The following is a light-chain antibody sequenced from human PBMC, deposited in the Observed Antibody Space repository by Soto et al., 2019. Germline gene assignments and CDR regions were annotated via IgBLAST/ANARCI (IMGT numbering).Light chain of an antibody. CDR2: RAS. V-gene: IGKV4-1*01. CDR3: QQYYSTPQT. J-gene: IGKJ1*01. CDR1: QSVLYSSNNKNY. Sequence: DIVMTQSPDSLAVSLGERATINCKSSQSVLYSSNNKNYLAWYQQKPGQPPKLLIYRASTRESGVPDRFSGSGSGTDFTLTISSLQAEDVAAYYCQQYYSTPQTFGQGTKVEIK.